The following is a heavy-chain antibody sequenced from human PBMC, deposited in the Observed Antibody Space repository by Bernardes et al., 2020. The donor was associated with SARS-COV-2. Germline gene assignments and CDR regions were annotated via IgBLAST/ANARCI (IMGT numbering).Heavy chain of an antibody. CDR2: INSDGHTT. CDR1: GFTFSSYW. Sequence: GGSLRLSCAASGFTFSSYWMHWVRQSPGKGLVWVSRINSDGHTTTYADSVKGRFTISRDNGKNTLFLQMNSLRAEDTALYYCVRGPSDGHGRFEYWGQGALVIVSS. V-gene: IGHV3-74*01. J-gene: IGHJ4*02. CDR3: VRGPSDGHGRFEY.